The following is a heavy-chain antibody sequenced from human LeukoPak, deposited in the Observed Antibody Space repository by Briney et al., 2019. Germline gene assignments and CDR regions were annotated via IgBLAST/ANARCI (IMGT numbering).Heavy chain of an antibody. J-gene: IGHJ4*02. CDR1: GFTVSSNY. V-gene: IGHV3-30*02. Sequence: AGGSLRLSCAASGFTVSSNYMSWVRQAPGKGLEWVAFIRYDGSNKYHADSVKGRFTISRDNSKNTLYLQMNSLRAEDTAVYYCAKGHYYNILTGYSVRRGLDYWGQGTLVTVSS. CDR2: IRYDGSNK. D-gene: IGHD3-9*01. CDR3: AKGHYYNILTGYSVRRGLDY.